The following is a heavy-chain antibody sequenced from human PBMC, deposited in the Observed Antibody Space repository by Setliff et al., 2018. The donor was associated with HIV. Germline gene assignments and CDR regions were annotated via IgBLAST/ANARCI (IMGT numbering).Heavy chain of an antibody. CDR2: ITSGSRNI. J-gene: IGHJ1*01. V-gene: IGHV3-21*01. CDR1: GFTFGAYT. CDR3: ARDFLPGGA. Sequence: PGGSLRLSCAASGFTFGAYTMNWVRQAPGKGLEWVSSITSGSRNIYYADSVKGRFTTSRDNAKNSLFLLMDSLRAEDTGLYYCARDFLPGGAWGQGTLVTVSS. D-gene: IGHD2-2*01.